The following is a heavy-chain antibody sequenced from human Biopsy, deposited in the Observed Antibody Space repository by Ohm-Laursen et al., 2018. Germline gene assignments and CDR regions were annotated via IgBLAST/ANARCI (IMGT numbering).Heavy chain of an antibody. CDR3: ARAYFYGLGTSNYFFDS. CDR1: GGSIRSPDHR. CDR2: IYYSWTT. J-gene: IGHJ4*02. V-gene: IGHV4-39*01. D-gene: IGHD3-10*01. Sequence: PSDTLSPTCTVSGGSIRSPDHRWNWVRRAPGKGLEWIGNIYYSWTTFYNPSLSRRVTMDLDTSSNQFSLKLKSVTSADTAVYFCARAYFYGLGTSNYFFDSWGQGALVTVSS.